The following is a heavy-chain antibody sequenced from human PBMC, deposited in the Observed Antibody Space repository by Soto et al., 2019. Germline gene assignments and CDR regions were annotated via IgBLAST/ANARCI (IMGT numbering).Heavy chain of an antibody. J-gene: IGHJ3*02. CDR1: GYTFTSYY. D-gene: IGHD2-2*01. V-gene: IGHV1-46*03. CDR2: INPSGGST. CDR3: ARGDRYCSSTSCYYSADAFDI. Sequence: TSVKVSCEASGYTFTSYYMHWVRQAPGQGLEWMGIINPSGGSTSYAQKFQGRVTMTRDTSTSTVYMELSSLRSEDTAVYYCARGDRYCSSTSCYYSADAFDIWGQGTMVTVSS.